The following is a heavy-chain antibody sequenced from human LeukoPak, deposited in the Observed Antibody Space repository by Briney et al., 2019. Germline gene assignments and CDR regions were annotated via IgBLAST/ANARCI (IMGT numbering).Heavy chain of an antibody. CDR3: AKDPYSSGWYFDY. CDR2: IRYDGSNK. Sequence: PGGSLRLSCAASGFTFSSYGMHWVRQAPGKGLEWVAVIRYDGSNKYYADSVKGRFTISRDNSKNTLYLQMNSLRAEDTAVYYCAKDPYSSGWYFDYWGQGTLVTVSS. V-gene: IGHV3-30*02. D-gene: IGHD6-19*01. CDR1: GFTFSSYG. J-gene: IGHJ4*02.